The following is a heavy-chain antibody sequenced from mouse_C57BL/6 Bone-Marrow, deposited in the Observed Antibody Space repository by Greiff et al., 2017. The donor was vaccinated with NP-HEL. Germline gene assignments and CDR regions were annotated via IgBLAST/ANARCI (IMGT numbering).Heavy chain of an antibody. CDR2: IYPGSGST. Sequence: VQLQQPGAELVKPGASVKLSCKASGYTFTSYWMHWVKQRPGQGLEWIGDIYPGSGSTNYNEKFKSKATLTVDTSSSTAYMQLSSLTSEDSAVYYCAGTGYDPAWFAYWGQGTLVTVSA. D-gene: IGHD2-2*01. J-gene: IGHJ3*01. V-gene: IGHV1-55*01. CDR3: AGTGYDPAWFAY. CDR1: GYTFTSYW.